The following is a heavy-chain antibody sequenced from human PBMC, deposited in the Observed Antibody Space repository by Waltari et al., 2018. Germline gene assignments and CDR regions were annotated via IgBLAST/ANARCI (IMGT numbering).Heavy chain of an antibody. J-gene: IGHJ4*02. D-gene: IGHD3-10*01. CDR2: INPNSGGT. V-gene: IGHV1-2*06. CDR1: GYTFTGYY. CDR3: ATVRPMVRGVNSKDY. Sequence: QVQLVQSGAEVQKPGASVQVSCKASGYTFTGYYMPWVRPAPGQGLEWMGRINPNSGGTNYAQKFQGRVTMTRDTSISTAYMELSRLRSDDTAVYYCATVRPMVRGVNSKDYWGQGTLVTVSS.